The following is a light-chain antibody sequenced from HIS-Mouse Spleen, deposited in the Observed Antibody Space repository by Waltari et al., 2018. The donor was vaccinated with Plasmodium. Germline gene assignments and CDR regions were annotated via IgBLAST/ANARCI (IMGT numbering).Light chain of an antibody. V-gene: IGKV3-11*01. CDR3: QQRSNWPPIT. CDR2: DAS. CDR1: QSVSSY. J-gene: IGKJ5*01. Sequence: IVLTQSPATLSLSPGERATLSCRANQSVSSYLAWYQQKPGQAPRPLIYDASNRATGIPARFSGSESGTDFTLTISSLEPEDCAVDYCQQRSNWPPITFGQGTRVEIK.